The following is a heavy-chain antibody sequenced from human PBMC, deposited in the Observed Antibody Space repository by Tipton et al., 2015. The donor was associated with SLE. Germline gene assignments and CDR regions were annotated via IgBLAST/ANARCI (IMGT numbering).Heavy chain of an antibody. Sequence: LRLSCAVNGGSSSGYYWSWIRQSPGKALEWIGDIHDSGSSNYNPSLKSRVTISVDTSKNQFSLKLSSVTAADTAVYYCARDSSGGYNWFDPWGQGTLVTVSS. CDR2: IHDSGSS. V-gene: IGHV4-34*01. CDR1: GGSSSGYY. CDR3: ARDSSGGYNWFDP. J-gene: IGHJ5*02. D-gene: IGHD3-22*01.